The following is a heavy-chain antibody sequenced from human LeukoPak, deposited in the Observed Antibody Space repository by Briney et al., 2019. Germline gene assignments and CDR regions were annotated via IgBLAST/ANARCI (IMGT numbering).Heavy chain of an antibody. CDR2: ISYDGSNK. D-gene: IGHD5-12*01. CDR1: GFTFSSYA. CDR3: ARDAGNSGYGCDL. V-gene: IGHV3-30*04. J-gene: IGHJ5*02. Sequence: GGSLRLSCEASGFTFSSYALHWVRQAPGKGLEWVAVISYDGSNKYYADSVKGRFTISRDNSKNTLYLQMSSLRAEDTAVYYCARDAGNSGYGCDLWGQGTLVTVSS.